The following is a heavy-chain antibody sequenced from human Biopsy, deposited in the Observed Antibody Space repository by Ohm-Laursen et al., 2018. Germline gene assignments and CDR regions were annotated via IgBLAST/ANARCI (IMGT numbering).Heavy chain of an antibody. CDR2: INCKTGAT. D-gene: IGHD2-8*01. CDR1: SYTFTDYN. Sequence: GSSVKVSCKASSYTFTDYNIHWMRQAPGQGLEWLGYINCKTGATNYAQKFQGTVTITRDTSISTAYLELGSLKSADTAIYYCARDPLNGHKHFDYWGQGSLVTVSS. V-gene: IGHV1-2*02. CDR3: ARDPLNGHKHFDY. J-gene: IGHJ4*02.